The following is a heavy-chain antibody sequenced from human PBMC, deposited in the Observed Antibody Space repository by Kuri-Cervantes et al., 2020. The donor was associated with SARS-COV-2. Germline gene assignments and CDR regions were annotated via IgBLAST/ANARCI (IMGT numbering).Heavy chain of an antibody. CDR2: INPSGGI. Sequence: ASVKVSCKASGYIFSDYYFHWVRQAPGQGPEWMGWINPSGGINPAQKFQGRVTMTRDTSISTAYMELSRLRSDDTAVYYCARGYTIFGVVGYFDLWGRGTLVTVSS. J-gene: IGHJ2*01. CDR3: ARGYTIFGVVGYFDL. V-gene: IGHV1-2*02. CDR1: GYIFSDYY. D-gene: IGHD3-3*01.